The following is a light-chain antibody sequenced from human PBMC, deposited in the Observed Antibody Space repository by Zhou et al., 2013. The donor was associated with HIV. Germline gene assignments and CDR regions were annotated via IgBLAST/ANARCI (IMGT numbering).Light chain of an antibody. CDR3: QQSFSTLPYT. CDR2: AAS. CDR1: QRIDTY. J-gene: IGKJ2*01. Sequence: DIQMSQFPSTLSASVGDRVTISCRASQRIDTYLNWYQLKLGKAPKLLIYAASTLQRGVPARFSGSGSGAVFTLTISGLQPEDFATYYCQQSFSTLPYTFGQGTKL. V-gene: IGKV1-39*01.